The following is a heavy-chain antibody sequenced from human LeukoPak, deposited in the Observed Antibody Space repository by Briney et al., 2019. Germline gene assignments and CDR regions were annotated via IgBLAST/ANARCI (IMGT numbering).Heavy chain of an antibody. J-gene: IGHJ4*02. CDR2: MYDSGST. Sequence: PSETLSLTCTVSGGSISSYHWSWIRQPPGKGLEWIGYMYDSGSTNYNPSLKSRVTISVGTSKNQFSLNLRSVTAADTAVYYCARGGITTARLDYWGQGTLVIVSS. CDR1: GGSISSYH. CDR3: ARGGITTARLDY. D-gene: IGHD3-16*01. V-gene: IGHV4-59*01.